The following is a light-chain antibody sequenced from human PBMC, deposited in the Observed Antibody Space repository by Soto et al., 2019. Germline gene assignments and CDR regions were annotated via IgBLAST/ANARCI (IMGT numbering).Light chain of an antibody. CDR2: DAS. V-gene: IGKV3-11*01. J-gene: IGKJ5*01. CDR1: QSISNY. Sequence: IVLTQSPATLSLSPGESATLSCRASQSISNYLAWYQQKPGRAPRLLIYDASNRATGIPARFSGIGSGTDFTLTISRLEPEDLSVYYSQQRYNWPITFGQGTRLEIK. CDR3: QQRYNWPIT.